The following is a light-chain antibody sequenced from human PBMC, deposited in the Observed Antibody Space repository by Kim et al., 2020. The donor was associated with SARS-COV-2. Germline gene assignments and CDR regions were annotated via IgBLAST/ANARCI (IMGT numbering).Light chain of an antibody. Sequence: DIQMTQSPSSLSASVGDRVTITCRASQSISSYLNWYQQKPGKAPELLIYAASSLQSGVPSRFSGSGSGTDFTLTISSLQPEDFATYYCQQSYSTHTFGQGTKLEI. CDR3: QQSYSTHT. CDR1: QSISSY. J-gene: IGKJ2*01. CDR2: AAS. V-gene: IGKV1-39*01.